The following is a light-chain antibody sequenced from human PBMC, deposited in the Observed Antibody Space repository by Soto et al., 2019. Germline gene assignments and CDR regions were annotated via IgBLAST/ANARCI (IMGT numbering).Light chain of an antibody. Sequence: DIQMTQSPSYVSASVGDLVSITFRASQDIRSWLAWYQQRPGKAPKLLIYAATILQSGVPSRFSGSGSGTTFTLTINNLQPEDFASYFCQQANSFPLTFGGGTKVDIK. J-gene: IGKJ4*01. V-gene: IGKV1-12*01. CDR3: QQANSFPLT. CDR1: QDIRSW. CDR2: AAT.